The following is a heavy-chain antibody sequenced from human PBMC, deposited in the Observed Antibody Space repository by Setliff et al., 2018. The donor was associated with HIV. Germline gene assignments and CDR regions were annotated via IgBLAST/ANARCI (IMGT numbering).Heavy chain of an antibody. CDR3: ARVPDWGTINFDY. V-gene: IGHV1-2*02. Sequence: GASVKVSCKASGYTFTGYYMHWVRQAPGQGLEWMGWINPNSGGTNYAQKFQGRVTRTGDTSISTAYMELSRLRSDDTAVYYCARVPDWGTINFDYWGQGTLVTVSS. CDR2: INPNSGGT. J-gene: IGHJ4*02. D-gene: IGHD7-27*01. CDR1: GYTFTGYY.